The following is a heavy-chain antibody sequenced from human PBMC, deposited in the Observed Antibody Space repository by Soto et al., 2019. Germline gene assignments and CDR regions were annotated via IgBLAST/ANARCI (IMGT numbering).Heavy chain of an antibody. D-gene: IGHD1-7*01. CDR3: ARRQGYNWNYDVDY. CDR1: GYTFTSYG. V-gene: IGHV1-18*01. CDR2: ISAYNGST. J-gene: IGHJ4*02. Sequence: ASVKVSCKASGYTFTSYGISWVRQAPGQGLEWMGWISAYNGSTNYAQKLQGRVTMTTDTSTSTAYMELRSLRSDDTAVYYCARRQGYNWNYDVDYWGQGTLVTVSS.